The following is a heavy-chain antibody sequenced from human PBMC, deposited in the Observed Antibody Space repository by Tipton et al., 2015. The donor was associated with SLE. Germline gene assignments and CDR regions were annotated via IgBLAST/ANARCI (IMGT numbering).Heavy chain of an antibody. Sequence: SLRLSCAASGFTFGDYAMHWVRQAPGKGLEWVSGISWNSGDIGYADSVKGRFTITRDNAKNSLFLQMNSLRTEDTALYFCARVLVEIWVRWDYWGQGTLVTVSS. CDR2: ISWNSGDI. CDR3: ARVLVEIWVRWDY. V-gene: IGHV3-9*01. D-gene: IGHD5-12*01. CDR1: GFTFGDYA. J-gene: IGHJ4*02.